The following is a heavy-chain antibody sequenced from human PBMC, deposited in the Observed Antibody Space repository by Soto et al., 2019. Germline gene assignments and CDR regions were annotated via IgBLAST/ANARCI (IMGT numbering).Heavy chain of an antibody. V-gene: IGHV3-30*18. J-gene: IGHJ4*02. CDR1: GFTFSSDA. Sequence: QVQLVEYGGGVVQPGRSLRLYCAASGFTFSSDAMHWVSQAPGKGLEWGAVISYDGSDKYYADPVKGRFTISRDNSKNTLNLQMNSLRANDTAVYYCAKALGELSPESDDYWGQGTLITVSS. D-gene: IGHD3-16*02. CDR3: AKALGELSPESDDY. CDR2: ISYDGSDK.